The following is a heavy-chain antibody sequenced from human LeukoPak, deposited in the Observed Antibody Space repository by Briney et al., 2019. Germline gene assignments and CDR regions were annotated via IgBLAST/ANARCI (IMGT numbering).Heavy chain of an antibody. V-gene: IGHV3-23*01. CDR2: ISGSGGRT. D-gene: IGHD2/OR15-2a*01. J-gene: IGHJ4*02. Sequence: PGGSLRLSCAASGFTFSSYDMNWVRQAPGKGLEWVSGISGSGGRTFSADSVRGRFTISRDNSKNTLYLQMNSLRAEDTAVYYCVKSHSIANCYDYWGQGTLVTVSS. CDR3: VKSHSIANCYDY. CDR1: GFTFSSYD.